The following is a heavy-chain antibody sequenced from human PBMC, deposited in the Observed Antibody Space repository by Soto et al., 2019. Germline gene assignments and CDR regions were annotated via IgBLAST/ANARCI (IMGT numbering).Heavy chain of an antibody. CDR1: GFTFSSYD. V-gene: IGHV3-13*05. D-gene: IGHD3-22*01. CDR3: ARFSYDSSGYHYGMDV. CDR2: IGTAGDP. J-gene: IGHJ6*02. Sequence: AGSLRLSCAASGFTFSSYDMHWVRQAPGKGLEWVSAIGTAGDPYYPGSVKGRFTISRENAKNSLYLQMNSLRAGDTAVYYCARFSYDSSGYHYGMDVWGQGTTVTVSS.